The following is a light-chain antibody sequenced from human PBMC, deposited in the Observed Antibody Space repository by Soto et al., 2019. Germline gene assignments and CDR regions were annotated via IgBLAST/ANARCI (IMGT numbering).Light chain of an antibody. J-gene: IGKJ1*01. CDR1: QGISSY. CDR2: DAS. Sequence: DIQLTQSPSFLSASVVDRVTITCRASQGISSYLAWYQQKPGKAPNLLIYDASTLQSGVPSRYSGSGSGTEFTLTISNLQPDDFATYYCQQYESYSPWTFGQGTKVDIK. V-gene: IGKV1-9*01. CDR3: QQYESYSPWT.